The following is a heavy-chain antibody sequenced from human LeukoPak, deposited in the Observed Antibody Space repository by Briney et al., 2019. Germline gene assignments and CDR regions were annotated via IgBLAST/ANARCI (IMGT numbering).Heavy chain of an antibody. CDR1: GFTFSSYA. V-gene: IGHV3-23*01. J-gene: IGHJ4*02. D-gene: IGHD1-1*01. Sequence: GGSLRLSCAVSGFTFSSYAMSWVRQAPGKGLEWVSTISGSGATTYHADSVRGRFTISRDNSRDNSKNMLYLQMNSLRAEDTAICYCAKSGEGGTTIRTWVDYWGQGTLVTVSS. CDR2: ISGSGATT. CDR3: AKSGEGGTTIRTWVDY.